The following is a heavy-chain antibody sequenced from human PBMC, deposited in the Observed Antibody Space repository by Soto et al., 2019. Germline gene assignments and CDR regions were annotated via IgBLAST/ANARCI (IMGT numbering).Heavy chain of an antibody. CDR3: VRYCSTTLCNGVATRTFDY. J-gene: IGHJ4*02. Sequence: SETLSLTCAVYGGSFSGYYWSWIRQPPGKGLEWIGEINHSGSTNYNPSLKSRVTISVDTSKNQFSLKLNSVTAADTALYYCVRYCSTTLCNGVATRTFDYWGQGTLVTVSS. D-gene: IGHD2-2*01. V-gene: IGHV4-34*01. CDR1: GGSFSGYY. CDR2: INHSGST.